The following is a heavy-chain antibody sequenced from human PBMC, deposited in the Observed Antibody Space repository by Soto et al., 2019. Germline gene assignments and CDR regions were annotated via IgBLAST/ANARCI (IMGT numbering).Heavy chain of an antibody. J-gene: IGHJ2*01. CDR2: ISYDGSNK. V-gene: IGHV3-30-3*01. Sequence: QVQLVESGGGVVQPGRSLRLSCAASGFTFSSYAMHWVRQAPGKGLEWVAVISYDGSNKYYADSVKGRFTISRDNSKNTLYLQMNSLRAEDTAVYYCARAPPWVGYSYGLAVWYFDLWGRGTLVTVSS. CDR1: GFTFSSYA. D-gene: IGHD5-18*01. CDR3: ARAPPWVGYSYGLAVWYFDL.